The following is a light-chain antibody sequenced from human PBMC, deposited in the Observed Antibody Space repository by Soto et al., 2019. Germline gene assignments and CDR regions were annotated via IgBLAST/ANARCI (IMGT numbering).Light chain of an antibody. CDR1: QTIFYSSNRKDY. J-gene: IGKJ1*01. CDR2: WAS. CDR3: QQYSTSPWT. Sequence: DIVMTQPPDSLAVSLGERATINCRSSQTIFYSSNRKDYLAWYQQKPGQPPRVLIYWASTRESGVPDRFSGSGSGSDFTLTISNLQAEDVGVYYCQQYSTSPWTFGQGTKVEIK. V-gene: IGKV4-1*01.